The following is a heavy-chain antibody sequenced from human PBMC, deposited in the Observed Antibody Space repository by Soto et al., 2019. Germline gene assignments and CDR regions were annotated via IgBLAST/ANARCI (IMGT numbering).Heavy chain of an antibody. V-gene: IGHV3-7*01. Sequence: EVELVESGGGLVQPGGSLRLSCVASGFTFSSYWMSWVRQAPGKGLEWVADIKEDGSANYYVDSVKGRFTISRDNAKNAVYLQVNSLSVEDTAVYYCARDARLYCMDGKCYWGFDLGGQGTLVTVSS. D-gene: IGHD2-15*01. J-gene: IGHJ4*02. CDR2: IKEDGSAN. CDR1: GFTFSSYW. CDR3: ARDARLYCMDGKCYWGFDL.